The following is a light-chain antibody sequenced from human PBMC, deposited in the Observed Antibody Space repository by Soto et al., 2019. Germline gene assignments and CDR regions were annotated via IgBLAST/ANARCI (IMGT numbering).Light chain of an antibody. V-gene: IGKV3-20*01. Sequence: EIVLTQSPGTLSLSPGERATLSCRASQSVSSSYLAWYQQKPGQAPRLLIYGASSRATGIPDRFSGSGSGKSFTFTISRLGAEDFAVYYCQQYGSSPYTFGQGTKLEIK. CDR1: QSVSSSY. CDR3: QQYGSSPYT. J-gene: IGKJ2*01. CDR2: GAS.